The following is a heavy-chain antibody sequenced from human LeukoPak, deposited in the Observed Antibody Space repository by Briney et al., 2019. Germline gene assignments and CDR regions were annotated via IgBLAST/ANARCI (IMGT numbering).Heavy chain of an antibody. CDR3: TRQLASGYNLDY. J-gene: IGHJ4*02. Sequence: PGGSLRLSCAASGFTFSGSAMHWVRQASGKGLEWVGRIRSKANSYATAYAASVKGRFTISRDDSKNTAYLRMNSLKTEDTAVYYCTRQLASGYNLDYWGQGTLVTVSS. D-gene: IGHD5-24*01. CDR1: GFTFSGSA. CDR2: IRSKANSYAT. V-gene: IGHV3-73*01.